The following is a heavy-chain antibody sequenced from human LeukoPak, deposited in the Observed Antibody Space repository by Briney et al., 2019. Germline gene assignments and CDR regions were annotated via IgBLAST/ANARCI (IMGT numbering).Heavy chain of an antibody. Sequence: GGSLRLSCAASGFTFSSYGMHWVRQAPGKGLEWVAFIRYDGSNKYYADSVKGRFTISRDNSKNMLYLQMNSLRAEDTAVYYCAKDNFIAVAAYYFDYWGQGTLVTVSS. CDR2: IRYDGSNK. J-gene: IGHJ4*02. CDR1: GFTFSSYG. CDR3: AKDNFIAVAAYYFDY. V-gene: IGHV3-30*02. D-gene: IGHD6-19*01.